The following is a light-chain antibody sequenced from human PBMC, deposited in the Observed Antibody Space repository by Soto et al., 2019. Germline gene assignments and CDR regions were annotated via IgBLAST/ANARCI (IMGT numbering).Light chain of an antibody. CDR2: AAS. V-gene: IGKV3-15*01. CDR1: QSVTSN. J-gene: IGKJ4*01. CDR3: QQYDQWPLT. Sequence: EIVMTQSPATLSVSPGERATLSCWASQSVTSNLAWYQQKLGRAPRLLVYAASTRATGIPGRFSGSGSGTEFTLTISSLQSEDFAAYYCQQYDQWPLTVGGGTRVELK.